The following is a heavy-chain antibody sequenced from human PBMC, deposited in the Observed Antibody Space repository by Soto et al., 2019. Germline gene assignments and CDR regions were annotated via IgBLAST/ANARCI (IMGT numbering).Heavy chain of an antibody. D-gene: IGHD3-10*01. CDR2: IDWDDDK. CDR1: GFSLTTPGMC. J-gene: IGHJ6*02. Sequence: SGPTLVNPRQTLTLTCTLSGFSLTTPGMCVSWIRQPPGKALEWLAVIDWDDDKYYSTSLKTRLSISMDTSKNQVVLEMTNVAPVDTATYYCAHIRGAGAYYYYPMDVWGQGTTVTAP. V-gene: IGHV2-70*12. CDR3: AHIRGAGAYYYYPMDV.